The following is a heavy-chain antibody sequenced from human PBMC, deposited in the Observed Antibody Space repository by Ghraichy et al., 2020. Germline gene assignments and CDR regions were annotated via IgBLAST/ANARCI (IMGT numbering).Heavy chain of an antibody. CDR1: GFTFSTYW. CDR3: ARDYKRSAWYVPLHHYYYYGMDV. J-gene: IGHJ6*02. CDR2: INSDGTST. D-gene: IGHD6-19*01. Sequence: GESLNISCAASGFTFSTYWMHWVRQAPGKGLVWVSLINSDGTSTTYADSVKGRFTISRDNAKNTLYLQMNSLRAEDTAVYYCARDYKRSAWYVPLHHYYYYGMDVWGQGTTVTVSS. V-gene: IGHV3-74*01.